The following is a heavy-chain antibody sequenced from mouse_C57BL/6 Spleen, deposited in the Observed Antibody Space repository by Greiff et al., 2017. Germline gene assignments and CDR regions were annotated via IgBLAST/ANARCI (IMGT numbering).Heavy chain of an antibody. Sequence: QVQLQQSGAELVRPGASVKLSCKASGYTFTDSYINWVKQRPGQGLEWIARIYPGSGNTYYNEKFKGKATLTAEKSSSTAYMQLSSLTSEDSAVYFCARGVVASFDYWGQGTTLTVSS. J-gene: IGHJ2*01. V-gene: IGHV1-76*01. CDR2: IYPGSGNT. CDR1: GYTFTDSY. CDR3: ARGVVASFDY. D-gene: IGHD1-1*01.